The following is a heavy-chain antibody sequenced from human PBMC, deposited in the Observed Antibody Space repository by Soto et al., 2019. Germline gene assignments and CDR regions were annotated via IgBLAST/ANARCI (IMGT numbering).Heavy chain of an antibody. CDR2: IYPGDSDT. Sequence: GESLNISCKGSGYSFTSYWIGWVRQMPGKGLEWMGIIYPGDSDTRYSPSFQGQVTISADKSISTAYLQWSSLKASDTAMYYCARRPLWFLDGMDVWGQGTTVTVSS. CDR1: GYSFTSYW. V-gene: IGHV5-51*01. CDR3: ARRPLWFLDGMDV. D-gene: IGHD3-10*01. J-gene: IGHJ6*02.